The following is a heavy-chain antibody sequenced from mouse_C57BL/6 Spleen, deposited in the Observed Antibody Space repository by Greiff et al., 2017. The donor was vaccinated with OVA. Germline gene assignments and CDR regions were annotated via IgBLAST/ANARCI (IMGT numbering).Heavy chain of an antibody. V-gene: IGHV1-82*01. D-gene: IGHD2-4*01. J-gene: IGHJ4*01. CDR1: GYAFSSSW. Sequence: VQLQESGPELVKPGASVKISCKASGYAFSSSWMNWVKQRPGKGLEWIGRIYPGDGDTNYNGKFKGKATLTADKSSSTAYMQLSSLTSEDSAVYFCARSGDYEGAMDYWGQGTSVTVSS. CDR2: IYPGDGDT. CDR3: ARSGDYEGAMDY.